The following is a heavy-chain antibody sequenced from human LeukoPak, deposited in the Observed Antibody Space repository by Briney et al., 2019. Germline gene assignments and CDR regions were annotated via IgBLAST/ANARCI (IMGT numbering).Heavy chain of an antibody. D-gene: IGHD2-15*01. V-gene: IGHV4-59*01. CDR1: GDSINSNY. CDR2: IYYGGST. Sequence: PSETLSLTCSVSGDSINSNYWSWMRQPPGKGLEWIGYIYYGGSTNYNPSLKSRVSMSVDTSKNQFFLNLSSVTAADTAVYHCARLLAGCPGGRCRAHFDYWGQGTLVTVSS. CDR3: ARLLAGCPGGRCRAHFDY. J-gene: IGHJ4*02.